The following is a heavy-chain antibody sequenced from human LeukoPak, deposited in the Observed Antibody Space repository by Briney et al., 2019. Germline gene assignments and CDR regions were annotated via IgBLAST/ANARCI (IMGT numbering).Heavy chain of an antibody. J-gene: IGHJ1*01. Sequence: GGSLRLSCAASGFTFRSYWMHWVRQAPGKGLVWVSRINRDGTTTSYADSVKGRFTISRDNAKNTLYLQMNSLRAEDTAVYYCAKEEGDTPCQHWGQGTLVTVSS. CDR3: AKEEGDTPCQH. V-gene: IGHV3-74*01. CDR1: GFTFRSYW. D-gene: IGHD2-15*01. CDR2: INRDGTTT.